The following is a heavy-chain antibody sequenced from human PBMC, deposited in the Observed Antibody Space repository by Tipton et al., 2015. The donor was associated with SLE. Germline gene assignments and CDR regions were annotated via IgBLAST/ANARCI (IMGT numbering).Heavy chain of an antibody. CDR2: IYHSGST. J-gene: IGHJ5*02. CDR1: GHSISSGYS. V-gene: IGHV4-38-2*02. Sequence: LRLSCTVSGHSISSGYSWAWIRQPPGEGLEWIGSIYHSGSTYYNPSLKSRVTISVDTSKNQFSLKLSSVTAADTAVYYCARDLTWGQGTLVTVSS. CDR3: ARDLT.